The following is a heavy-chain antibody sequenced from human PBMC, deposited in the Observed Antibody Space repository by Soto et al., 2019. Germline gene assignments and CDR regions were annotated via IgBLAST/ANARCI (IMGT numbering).Heavy chain of an antibody. CDR3: TPDYDFWSGYYYFDY. J-gene: IGHJ4*02. Sequence: EVQLVESGGGLVKPGGSLRLSCAASGFTFSNAWMSWVRQAPGKGLEWVGRIKSKTDGGTTDYAAPVKGRFTISRDDSKNTLYLQMNSLKTEDTAVYYCTPDYDFWSGYYYFDYWGQGTLVTVSS. D-gene: IGHD3-3*01. CDR1: GFTFSNAW. CDR2: IKSKTDGGTT. V-gene: IGHV3-15*01.